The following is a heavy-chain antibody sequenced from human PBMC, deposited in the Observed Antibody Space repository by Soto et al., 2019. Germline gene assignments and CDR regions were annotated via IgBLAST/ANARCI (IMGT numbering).Heavy chain of an antibody. CDR3: ARDPTPVNGGNSDHYYDGMDV. V-gene: IGHV1-69*01. D-gene: IGHD1-26*01. CDR1: GGTFSSYA. CDR2: IIPIFGTA. J-gene: IGHJ6*02. Sequence: QVQLVQSGAEVKKPGSSVKVSCKASGGTFSSYAISWVRQAPGQGLEWMGGIIPIFGTANYAQKFQGRVPIPADESTSTAYMELSSVRSEDTAVYYCARDPTPVNGGNSDHYYDGMDVWGQGTTVTVSS.